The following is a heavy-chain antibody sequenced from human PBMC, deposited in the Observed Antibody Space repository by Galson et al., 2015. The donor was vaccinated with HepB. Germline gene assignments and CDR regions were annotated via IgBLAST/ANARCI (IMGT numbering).Heavy chain of an antibody. J-gene: IGHJ4*02. D-gene: IGHD6-13*01. CDR2: IRSKTYNYAT. CDR3: TRFGDLSGYSSR. CDR1: GFTFSGSA. Sequence: SLRLSCAASGFTFSGSAIHWVRQASGTGPEWVGRIRSKTYNYATSYVPSLKGRLTISRDVSKNMAYLHMRSLKTEDTVVYYWTRFGDLSGYSSRWGQGTLVTVSA. V-gene: IGHV3-73*01.